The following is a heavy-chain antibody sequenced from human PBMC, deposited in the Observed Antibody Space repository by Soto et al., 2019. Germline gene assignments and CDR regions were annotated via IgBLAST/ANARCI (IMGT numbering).Heavy chain of an antibody. Sequence: VQLVESGGGLVQPGGSLRLSCAASGFSFSSYWMHWVRHAPGKGLVWVSRINSDGSSATYADSVKGRFTISRGNAKNTLGLQMDGLTPEDAAVYYCAKGVPAATRYCQHWGQGTLGTVSS. J-gene: IGHJ1*01. CDR1: GFSFSSYW. CDR3: AKGVPAATRYCQH. V-gene: IGHV3-74*01. D-gene: IGHD2-2*01. CDR2: INSDGSSA.